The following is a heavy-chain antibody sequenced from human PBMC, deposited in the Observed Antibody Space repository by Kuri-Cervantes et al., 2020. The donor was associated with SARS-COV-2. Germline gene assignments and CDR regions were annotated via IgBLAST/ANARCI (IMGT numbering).Heavy chain of an antibody. Sequence: SVKVSCKASGGTFSSYAISWVRQAPGQGLEWMGRIIPILGIANYAQKFQGRVTITADKSTSTAYMELSSLRSEDTAVYYCARDGIRRIAAAEWGHGTLVTVSS. J-gene: IGHJ4*01. D-gene: IGHD6-13*01. CDR3: ARDGIRRIAAAE. CDR2: IIPILGIA. CDR1: GGTFSSYA. V-gene: IGHV1-69*04.